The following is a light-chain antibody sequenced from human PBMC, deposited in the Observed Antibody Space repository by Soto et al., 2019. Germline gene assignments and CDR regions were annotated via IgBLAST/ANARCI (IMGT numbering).Light chain of an antibody. CDR2: DVT. J-gene: IGLJ3*02. V-gene: IGLV2-14*01. CDR3: SSYTSSSTLWL. Sequence: QSALTQPASVSGSPGQSITISCTGTSSDVGGYEYVSWYQQHPGKAPKVMIYDVTNRPPGVSNRFSGSKSGNTASLTISGLQAEDEADYYCSSYTSSSTLWLFGGGTKVTVL. CDR1: SSDVGGYEY.